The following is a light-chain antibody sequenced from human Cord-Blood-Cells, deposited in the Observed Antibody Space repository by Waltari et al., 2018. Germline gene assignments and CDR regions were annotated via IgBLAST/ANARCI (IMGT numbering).Light chain of an antibody. CDR3: SSYTSSSTYV. J-gene: IGLJ1*01. V-gene: IGLV2-14*01. CDR2: EVS. CDR1: SSDVGGYNY. Sequence: QSALTQPASVSGSPGQSITISCTGTSSDVGGYNYVSWYQQHPGKAPKLMIYEVSNRPSGVFNRFSGSKSGNTASLTISGLQAEDEDDYYCSSYTSSSTYVFGTGTKVTVL.